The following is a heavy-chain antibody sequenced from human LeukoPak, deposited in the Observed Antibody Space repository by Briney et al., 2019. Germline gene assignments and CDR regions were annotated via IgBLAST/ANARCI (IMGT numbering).Heavy chain of an antibody. CDR2: IYYNGST. CDR3: ARAVGDDYSNYYYFDY. V-gene: IGHV4-30-4*01. J-gene: IGHJ4*02. CDR1: GGSISSGDYF. D-gene: IGHD4-11*01. Sequence: SQTLSLTCTVSGGSISSGDYFWRWVRQPPGEGLGGIVYIYYNGSTYYNPSLKSRVPISVDTSKNQFSLKLSSVTAADTAVYYCARAVGDDYSNYYYFDYWGQGTLVTVSS.